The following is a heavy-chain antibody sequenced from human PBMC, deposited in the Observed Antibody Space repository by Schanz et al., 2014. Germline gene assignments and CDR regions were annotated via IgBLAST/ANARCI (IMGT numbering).Heavy chain of an antibody. CDR3: ARDNYYGSGSCAY. J-gene: IGHJ4*02. V-gene: IGHV3-33*01. CDR1: GFAFSVYG. CDR2: IWSDGSTK. D-gene: IGHD3-10*01. Sequence: QVQMVESGGGVVQPGRSLRLSCAASGFAFSVYGMHWVRQAPGKGPEWVAVIWSDGSTKYYADSVKGRFTISRDNAKNSMYLHMKSLRGEDTAVYYCARDNYYGSGSCAYWGQGTLGNVSS.